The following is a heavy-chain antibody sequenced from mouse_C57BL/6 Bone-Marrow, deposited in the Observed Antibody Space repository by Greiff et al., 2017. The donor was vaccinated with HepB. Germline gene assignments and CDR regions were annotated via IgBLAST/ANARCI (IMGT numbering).Heavy chain of an antibody. J-gene: IGHJ3*01. CDR2: IRSKSNNYAT. D-gene: IGHD2-1*01. V-gene: IGHV10-1*01. CDR1: GFSFNTYA. Sequence: DVKLVESGGGLVQPKGSLKLSCAASGFSFNTYAMNWVRQAPGKGLEWVARIRSKSNNYATYYADSVKDRFTISRDDSESMLYLQMNNLKTEDTAMYYCVRHRYGNYGWFAYWGQGTLVTVSA. CDR3: VRHRYGNYGWFAY.